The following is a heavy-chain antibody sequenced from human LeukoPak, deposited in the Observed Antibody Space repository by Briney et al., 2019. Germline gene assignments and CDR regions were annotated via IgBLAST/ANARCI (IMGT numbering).Heavy chain of an antibody. CDR1: GFTFSSYG. J-gene: IGHJ5*02. V-gene: IGHV3-30*18. Sequence: GESLRLSCAASGFTFSSYGMHWVRQAPGKGLEWVAVISYDGSNKYYADSVKGRFTISRDNSKNTLYLQMNSLRAEDTAVYYCAKDRGVYQLPAIGWFDPWGQGTLVTVSS. CDR2: ISYDGSNK. CDR3: AKDRGVYQLPAIGWFDP. D-gene: IGHD2-2*01.